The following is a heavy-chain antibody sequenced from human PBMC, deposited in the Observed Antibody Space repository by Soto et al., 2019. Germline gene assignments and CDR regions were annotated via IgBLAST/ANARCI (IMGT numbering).Heavy chain of an antibody. CDR3: AKTTEQLWLPYYFDY. CDR1: GFTFSGYG. CDR2: ISYDGSNK. Sequence: QVQLVVSGGGVVQPGRSLRLSCAASGFTFSGYGMHWVRQAPGKGLEWVAVISYDGSNKYYADSVKGRFTISRDNFKNTLYLQMDGLRAEDTAGYYCAKTTEQLWLPYYFDYWGQGTLVTVSS. D-gene: IGHD5-18*01. V-gene: IGHV3-30*18. J-gene: IGHJ4*02.